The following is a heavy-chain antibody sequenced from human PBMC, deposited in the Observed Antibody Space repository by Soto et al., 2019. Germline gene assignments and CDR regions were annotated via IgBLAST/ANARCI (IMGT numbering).Heavy chain of an antibody. D-gene: IGHD2-2*01. CDR2: IRSKANSYAT. CDR1: GFTFRGSA. CDR3: TRPHCSSTSCYPGDWFDP. V-gene: IGHV3-73*01. J-gene: IGHJ5*02. Sequence: GGSLRLSCAASGFTFRGSAMHWVRQASGKGLEWVGRIRSKANSYATAYAASVKGRFTISRDDSKNTAYLQMNSLKTEDTAVYYCTRPHCSSTSCYPGDWFDPWGQGTLVTVSS.